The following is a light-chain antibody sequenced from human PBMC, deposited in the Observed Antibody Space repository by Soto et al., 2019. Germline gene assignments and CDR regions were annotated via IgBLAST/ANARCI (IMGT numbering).Light chain of an antibody. V-gene: IGLV2-8*01. J-gene: IGLJ2*01. CDR1: SSDVGGYNY. CDR3: SSYAGTNDFVV. CDR2: EVS. Sequence: QSALTQPPSASGSPGQSVTISCTGTSSDVGGYNYVSWYQQHPSKAPKLMISEVSKRPSGVPDRFSGSKSGNTACLTVSGLQAEDEADYYCSSYAGTNDFVVFGGGTKLTVL.